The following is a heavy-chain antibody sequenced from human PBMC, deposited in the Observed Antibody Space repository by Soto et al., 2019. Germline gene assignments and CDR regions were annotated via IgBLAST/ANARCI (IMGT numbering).Heavy chain of an antibody. Sequence: QLVQSWAEVKRPGSSVKVSCKASGGDFLSYTISWVRQVPGQGPEWMGTIIPILDVAKNAQKFQGRVAITADKATSTVYMELRSLRSDDTAVYYCAQMWFGELWHGMDVWGQGTTITVSS. CDR1: GGDFLSYT. V-gene: IGHV1-69*02. CDR2: IIPILDVA. J-gene: IGHJ6*02. CDR3: AQMWFGELWHGMDV. D-gene: IGHD3-10*01.